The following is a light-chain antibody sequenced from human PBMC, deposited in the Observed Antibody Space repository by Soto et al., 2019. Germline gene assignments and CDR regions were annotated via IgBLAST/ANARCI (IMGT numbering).Light chain of an antibody. CDR3: QSNYFLPWT. Sequence: DFRMTQSPSSLSATVRDRVTLTCQASQDISNYLNWYQQKPGKAPTLLICDASKLEPGVPSRFSGSGSGTHFTLTINSLQFDDFAPYYCQSNYFLPWTFCQVAKVAI. J-gene: IGKJ3*01. V-gene: IGKV1-33*01. CDR1: QDISNY. CDR2: DAS.